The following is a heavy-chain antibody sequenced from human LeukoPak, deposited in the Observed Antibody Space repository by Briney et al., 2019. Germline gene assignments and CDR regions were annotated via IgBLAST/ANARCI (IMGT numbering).Heavy chain of an antibody. J-gene: IGHJ3*01. CDR2: IYATGNT. CDR1: GFSISNYY. CDR3: ARHSDSPNYPDTDSFDL. Sequence: GGSLRLSCAASGFSISNYYMFWARQAPGKGLEWVSVIYATGNTYYANSVKGRFTISRDNSENTLYLQMNSLRVGDTAVHYCARHSDSPNYPDTDSFDLWGQGTTVTASS. V-gene: IGHV3-53*01. D-gene: IGHD3-22*01.